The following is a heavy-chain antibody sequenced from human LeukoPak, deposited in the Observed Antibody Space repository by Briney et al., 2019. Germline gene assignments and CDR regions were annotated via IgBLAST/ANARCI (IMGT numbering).Heavy chain of an antibody. Sequence: TGGSLRLSCAASGFTFSNYWMNWVRQAPGKGLEWISYISSSSTTIYYADSVKGRFTISRDNAKNSLYLQMNSLRAEDTAVYYCARVGHSYGVDYWGQGILVTVSS. D-gene: IGHD5-18*01. CDR2: ISSSSTTI. CDR1: GFTFSNYW. CDR3: ARVGHSYGVDY. J-gene: IGHJ4*02. V-gene: IGHV3-48*04.